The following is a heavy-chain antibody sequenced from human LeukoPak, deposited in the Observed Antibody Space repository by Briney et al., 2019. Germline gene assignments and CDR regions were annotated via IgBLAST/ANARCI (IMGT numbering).Heavy chain of an antibody. J-gene: IGHJ5*02. CDR2: ISANGHST. D-gene: IGHD6-13*01. Sequence: GGSLRLSCAASGFTFTRYAMSWVRQAPGKGLEWVSAISANGHSTYYADSVKGRFTISRDSSKNTLYLQMESLRAEDAAIYYCAKGASSWYGRTSDWFDPWGQGTLVTVSS. V-gene: IGHV3-23*01. CDR1: GFTFTRYA. CDR3: AKGASSWYGRTSDWFDP.